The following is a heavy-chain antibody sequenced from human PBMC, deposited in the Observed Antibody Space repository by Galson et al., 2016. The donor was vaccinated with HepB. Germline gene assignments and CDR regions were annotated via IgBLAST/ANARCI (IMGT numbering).Heavy chain of an antibody. Sequence: SLRLSCAASGFTFSSQNMSWVRQAPGKGLEWVSYISGGGSPIFYADSVKGRFTISRDNAKNSLYLRMNSLRAEDTAVYYCARGSGSSWFYSWGQGTLVTVSS. CDR2: ISGGGSPI. J-gene: IGHJ5*01. D-gene: IGHD6-13*01. CDR3: ARGSGSSWFYS. CDR1: GFTFSSQN. V-gene: IGHV3-48*01.